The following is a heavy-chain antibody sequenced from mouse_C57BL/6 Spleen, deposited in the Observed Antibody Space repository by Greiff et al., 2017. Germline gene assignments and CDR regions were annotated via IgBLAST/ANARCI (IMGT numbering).Heavy chain of an antibody. CDR2: INYDGSST. J-gene: IGHJ2*01. Sequence: EVMLVESEGGLVQPGSSMKLSCTASGFTFSDYYMAWVRQVPEKGLEWVANINYDGSSTYYLDSLKSRFIISRDNAKNILYLQMSSLKSEDTATYYCAREIHYYGSSWYYFDYWGQGTTLTVSS. CDR1: GFTFSDYY. V-gene: IGHV5-16*01. D-gene: IGHD1-1*01. CDR3: AREIHYYGSSWYYFDY.